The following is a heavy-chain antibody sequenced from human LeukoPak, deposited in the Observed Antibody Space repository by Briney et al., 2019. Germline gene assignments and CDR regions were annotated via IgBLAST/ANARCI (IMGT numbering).Heavy chain of an antibody. CDR2: IYPGDSDT. Sequence: GESLQISCKGSGYSFTNYWIAWVRQMPGRGLEWMGIIYPGDSDTRYSPSFQGQVTSSGDRSISTAYLQWSSLKASDTAMYYCARGRYCTSTSCSHFDYWGQGTLVTVSS. V-gene: IGHV5-51*01. J-gene: IGHJ4*02. D-gene: IGHD2-2*01. CDR3: ARGRYCTSTSCSHFDY. CDR1: GYSFTNYW.